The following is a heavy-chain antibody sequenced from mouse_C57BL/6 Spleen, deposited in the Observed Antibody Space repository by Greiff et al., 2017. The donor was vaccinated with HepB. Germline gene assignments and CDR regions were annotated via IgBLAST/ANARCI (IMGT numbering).Heavy chain of an antibody. J-gene: IGHJ1*03. CDR2: ISSGGSYT. CDR1: GFTFSSYG. CDR3: ARHTTTVVATGYFDV. V-gene: IGHV5-6*01. Sequence: EVQGVESGGDLVKPGGSLKLSCAASGFTFSSYGMSWVRQTPDKRLEWVATISSGGSYTYYPDSVKGRFTISRDNAKNTLYLQMSSLKSEDTAMYYCARHTTTVVATGYFDVWGTGTTVTVSS. D-gene: IGHD1-1*01.